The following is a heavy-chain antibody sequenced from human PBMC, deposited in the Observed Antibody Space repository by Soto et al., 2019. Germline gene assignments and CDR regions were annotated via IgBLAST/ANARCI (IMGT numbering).Heavy chain of an antibody. Sequence: QLQLQESGPGLVKPSETLSLTCAVSGVSIHNSHSFWAWIRQPPGKGLEFIGSVYYSGGANYNPSLKSRVTISVDTSKNQFSLTLNSVTAADTAVYHCGRVIEGATRHTDFDSWGQGTLVTVS. CDR1: GVSIHNSHSF. J-gene: IGHJ5*01. CDR2: VYYSGGA. D-gene: IGHD3-22*01. CDR3: GRVIEGATRHTDFDS. V-gene: IGHV4-39*01.